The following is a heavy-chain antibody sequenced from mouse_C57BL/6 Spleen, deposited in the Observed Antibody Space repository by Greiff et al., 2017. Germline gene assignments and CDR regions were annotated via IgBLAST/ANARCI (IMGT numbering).Heavy chain of an antibody. Sequence: VQLQQSGAELVKPGASVKVSCKASGYTFTSYWMHWVKQRPGQGLEWIGRIHPSDSDTNYNQKFKGKATVTVDKSSSTAYMQLSSLTSEDSAVYYWAIFYGSSYDYAMDYWGQGTSVTVSS. CDR3: AIFYGSSYDYAMDY. D-gene: IGHD1-1*01. CDR1: GYTFTSYW. V-gene: IGHV1-74*01. CDR2: IHPSDSDT. J-gene: IGHJ4*01.